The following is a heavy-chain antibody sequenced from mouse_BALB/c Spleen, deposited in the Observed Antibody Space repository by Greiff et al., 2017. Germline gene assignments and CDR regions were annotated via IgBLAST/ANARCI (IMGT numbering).Heavy chain of an antibody. CDR3: ARGTGAMDY. CDR1: GFNIKDTY. Sequence: EVKLVESGAELVKPGASVKLSCTASGFNIKDTYMHWVKQRPEQGLEWIGRIDPANGNTKYDPKFQGKATITADTSSNTAYLQLSSLTSEDTAVYYCARGTGAMDYWGQGTSVTVSS. J-gene: IGHJ4*01. D-gene: IGHD3-3*01. V-gene: IGHV14-3*02. CDR2: IDPANGNT.